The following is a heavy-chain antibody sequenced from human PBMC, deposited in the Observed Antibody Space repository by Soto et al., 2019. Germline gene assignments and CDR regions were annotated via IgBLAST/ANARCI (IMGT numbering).Heavy chain of an antibody. CDR3: AHRPNYYDSSGFDY. CDR1: GFSLSTSGVG. V-gene: IGHV2-5*02. CDR2: IYWDDDK. D-gene: IGHD3-22*01. Sequence: VSGPTLVNPTQTLTLTCTFSGFSLSTSGVGVGWIRQPPGKALGWLALIYWDDDKRYSPSLKSRLTITKDTSKNQVVLTMTNMDPVDTATYYCAHRPNYYDSSGFDYWGQGTLVTVSS. J-gene: IGHJ4*02.